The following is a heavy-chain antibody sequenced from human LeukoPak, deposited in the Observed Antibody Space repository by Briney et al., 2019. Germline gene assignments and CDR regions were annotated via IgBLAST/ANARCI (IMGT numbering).Heavy chain of an antibody. CDR2: IYYSGST. CDR1: GGSISSYY. V-gene: IGHV4-39*01. Sequence: SETLSLTCTVSGGSISSYYWGWIRQPPGKGLEWIGSIYYSGSTYYNPSLKSRVTISVDTSKNQFSLKLSSVTAADTAVYYCARQDSWGFLLGDYWGQGTLVTVSS. CDR3: ARQDSWGFLLGDY. D-gene: IGHD7-27*01. J-gene: IGHJ4*02.